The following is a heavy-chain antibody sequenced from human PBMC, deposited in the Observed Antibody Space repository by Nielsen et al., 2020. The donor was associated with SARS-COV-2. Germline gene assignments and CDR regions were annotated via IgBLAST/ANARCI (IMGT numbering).Heavy chain of an antibody. Sequence: GSLRLSCTVSGGSVSGNYWNWIRQPPGKEPEWIGYIYYTGSISYNPSLMSRLTISVDTSKNQISLKLRSVTAADTAVYYCARRGTGFDYWGQGTLVTVSS. CDR3: ARRGTGFDY. V-gene: IGHV4-59*08. CDR2: IYYTGSI. D-gene: IGHD1-14*01. J-gene: IGHJ4*02. CDR1: GGSVSGNY.